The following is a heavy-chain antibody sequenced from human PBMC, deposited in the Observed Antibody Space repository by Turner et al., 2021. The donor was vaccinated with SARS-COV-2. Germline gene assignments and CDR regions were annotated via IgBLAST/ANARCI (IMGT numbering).Heavy chain of an antibody. J-gene: IGHJ4*02. D-gene: IGHD3-10*01. V-gene: IGHV3-30*18. CDR1: GFTFSSYG. CDR3: AKDGAPFLLYFGEPTFYFDY. Sequence: QVQLVESGGGVVQLGRSRRLSCAASGFTFSSYGMHWVRQAPGKGLEWVAVILYDGSNKYYADSVKGRFTISRDNSKNTLYLQMNSLRAEDTAVYYCAKDGAPFLLYFGEPTFYFDYWGQGTLVTVSS. CDR2: ILYDGSNK.